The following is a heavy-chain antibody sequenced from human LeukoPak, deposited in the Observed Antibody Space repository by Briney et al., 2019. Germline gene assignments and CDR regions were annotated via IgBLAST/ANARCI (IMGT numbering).Heavy chain of an antibody. J-gene: IGHJ6*03. CDR3: ARDGPRGLRYFDWLSPTNYYYYMDV. CDR1: GFTFSSYA. Sequence: GGSLRLSCAASGFTFSSYAMHWVRQAPGKGLEWVAVISYDGSNKYYADSVKGRFTISRDNSKNTLYLQMNSLRAEDTAVYYCARDGPRGLRYFDWLSPTNYYYYMDVWGKGTTVTVSS. D-gene: IGHD3-9*01. CDR2: ISYDGSNK. V-gene: IGHV3-30*04.